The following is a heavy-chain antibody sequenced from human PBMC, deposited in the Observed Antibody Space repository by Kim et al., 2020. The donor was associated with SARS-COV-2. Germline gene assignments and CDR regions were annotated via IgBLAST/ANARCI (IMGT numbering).Heavy chain of an antibody. J-gene: IGHJ4*02. CDR1: GFTFSSYD. V-gene: IGHV3-30*18. CDR2: ITYDGSNK. D-gene: IGHD1-26*01. CDR3: AKDAGGSYHHFSS. Sequence: GGSLRLSCAASGFTFSSYDMPWVRQAPGKGLEWVAVITYDGSNKYYADSVKGRFTISRDNSKNTLYLQMNSLRAEDTAVYYCAKDAGGSYHHFSSGGQG.